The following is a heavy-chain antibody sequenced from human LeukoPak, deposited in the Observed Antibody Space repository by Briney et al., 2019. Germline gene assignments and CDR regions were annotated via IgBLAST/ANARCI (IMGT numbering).Heavy chain of an antibody. CDR2: IYYSGST. CDR3: ARGRGSSGWFDS. V-gene: IGHV4-59*08. D-gene: IGHD3-22*01. J-gene: IGHJ5*01. Sequence: ASETLSLTCTVSGGSINSYYWSWIRQPPGKGLEWIGYIYYSGSTNYNPSLESRVTISVDTSKNQFSLKLSSVTAADTAVYYCARGRGSSGWFDSWGQGTLVTVSS. CDR1: GGSINSYY.